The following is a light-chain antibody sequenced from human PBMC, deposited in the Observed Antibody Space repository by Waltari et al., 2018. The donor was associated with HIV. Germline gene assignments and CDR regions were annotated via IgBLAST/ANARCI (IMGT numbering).Light chain of an antibody. V-gene: IGKV3-15*01. CDR3: QQYHNWPPWT. Sequence: IVMPQSPATLSVSPGERATLSCRASQSVSSNLAWYQQKPGQAPRLLIYGASTRATGIPARFSGSGSGTEFTLTISSLQSEDFAVYYCQQYHNWPPWTFGQGTKVEIK. CDR2: GAS. CDR1: QSVSSN. J-gene: IGKJ1*01.